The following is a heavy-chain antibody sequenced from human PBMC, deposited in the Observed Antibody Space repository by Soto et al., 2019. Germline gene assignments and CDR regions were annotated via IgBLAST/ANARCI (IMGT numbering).Heavy chain of an antibody. Sequence: ASVKVSCKASGYSFTGYYIHWLLQAPGQGPEWMGWINPNTGDAKYAQKFQGWVTLTRDTSISTAYMEMKRLKSDDTAVFYCVREGGTLGHSLGELFPTQNYHYYGMDVWG. D-gene: IGHD3-10*01. CDR2: INPNTGDA. CDR3: VREGGTLGHSLGELFPTQNYHYYGMDV. CDR1: GYSFTGYY. J-gene: IGHJ6*02. V-gene: IGHV1-2*04.